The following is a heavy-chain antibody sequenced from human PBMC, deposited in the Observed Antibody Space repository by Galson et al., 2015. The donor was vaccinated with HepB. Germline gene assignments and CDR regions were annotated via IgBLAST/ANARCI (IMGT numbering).Heavy chain of an antibody. D-gene: IGHD2-2*01. J-gene: IGHJ6*02. CDR3: ASSLVVPAGTEYYYYAMDV. V-gene: IGHV4-59*08. CDR1: GVSISNYY. CDR2: IYYSGNT. Sequence: SLTCTVSGVSISNYYWSWIRQPPGKGLEWIGYIYYSGNTNYNPSLKSRVTISLDTSKNKFSLKLSSVTAADTAVYYCASSLVVPAGTEYYYYAMDVWGQGTTVTVSS.